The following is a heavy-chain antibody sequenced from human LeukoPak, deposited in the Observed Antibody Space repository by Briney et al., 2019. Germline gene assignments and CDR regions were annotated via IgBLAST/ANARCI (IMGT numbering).Heavy chain of an antibody. Sequence: GGSLRLSCAASGCTFSSYAMSWVRQAPGTGLEWVSAISGSGGSTYYADSVKGRFTISRDNSKNTLYLQMNSLRAEDTAVYYCAKVVRLWFRCMDVWGQGTTVTVSS. CDR3: AKVVRLWFRCMDV. CDR1: GCTFSSYA. J-gene: IGHJ6*02. CDR2: ISGSGGST. D-gene: IGHD3-10*01. V-gene: IGHV3-23*01.